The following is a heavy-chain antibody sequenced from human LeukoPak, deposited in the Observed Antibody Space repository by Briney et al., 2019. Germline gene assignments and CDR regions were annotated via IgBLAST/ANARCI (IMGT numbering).Heavy chain of an antibody. V-gene: IGHV3-48*04. J-gene: IGHJ6*03. CDR1: GFTFSSYS. CDR3: ARVSMVRGVIFYYYYMDV. CDR2: ISSSGSTI. D-gene: IGHD3-10*01. Sequence: GGSLRLSCAASGFTFSSYSMNWVRQAPGKGLEWVSYISSSGSTIYYADSVKGRFTISRDNAKNSLYLQMNSLRAEDTAVYYCARVSMVRGVIFYYYYMDVWGKGTTVTISS.